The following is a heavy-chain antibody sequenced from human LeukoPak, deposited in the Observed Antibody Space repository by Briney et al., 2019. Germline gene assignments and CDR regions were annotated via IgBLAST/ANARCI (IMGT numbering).Heavy chain of an antibody. CDR1: GGSISSYC. Sequence: SETLSLTCTVSGGSISSYCWSWIRLPPGKGLEWIGYIYYTGATYYNPSLKSRVTISLDTSKNQFSLKLSSVTAADAAVYYCARAGYSYGTGYYFDYWGQGALVTVYS. CDR2: IYYTGAT. V-gene: IGHV4-59*01. J-gene: IGHJ4*02. D-gene: IGHD5-18*01. CDR3: ARAGYSYGTGYYFDY.